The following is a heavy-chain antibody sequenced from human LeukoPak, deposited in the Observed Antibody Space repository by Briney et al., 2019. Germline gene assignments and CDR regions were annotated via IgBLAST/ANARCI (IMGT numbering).Heavy chain of an antibody. CDR2: ISANNGNT. V-gene: IGHV1-18*01. CDR1: GYSFGIFG. Sequence: ASVKVSCKASGYSFGIFGISWVRQAPGQGLEWMGWISANNGNTNYAQNLQGRVTMTTDTSTSTAYMELRSLRPDDTAVYYCARVGVVVPAAWFDPWGQGTLVTVSS. CDR3: ARVGVVVPAAWFDP. D-gene: IGHD2-2*01. J-gene: IGHJ5*02.